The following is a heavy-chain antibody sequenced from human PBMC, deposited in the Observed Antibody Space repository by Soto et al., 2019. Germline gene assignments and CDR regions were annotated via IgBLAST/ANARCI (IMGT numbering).Heavy chain of an antibody. D-gene: IGHD7-27*01. Sequence: LTCTVSGGSISSGDYYWSWIRQHPGKGLEWIGYIYYSGNTYYNPSLKSRVTISVDTSKNQFSLKLSSVTAADTAVYYCARGWGRIFDYWGQGTLVTV. CDR2: IYYSGNT. J-gene: IGHJ4*02. CDR1: GGSISSGDYY. CDR3: ARGWGRIFDY. V-gene: IGHV4-31*03.